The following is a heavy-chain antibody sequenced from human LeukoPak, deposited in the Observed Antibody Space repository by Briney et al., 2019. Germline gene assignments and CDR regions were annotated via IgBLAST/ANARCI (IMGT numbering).Heavy chain of an antibody. D-gene: IGHD1-26*01. Sequence: PSETLSLTCAVYGGSFSGYYWSWIRQPPGKGLEWIGEINHSGSTNYNPSLKSRVTISVDTSKNQFSLKLSSVTAADTAVYYCAIIRGSYSFDYWGQGTLVTVSS. CDR3: AIIRGSYSFDY. J-gene: IGHJ4*02. CDR1: GGSFSGYY. V-gene: IGHV4-34*01. CDR2: INHSGST.